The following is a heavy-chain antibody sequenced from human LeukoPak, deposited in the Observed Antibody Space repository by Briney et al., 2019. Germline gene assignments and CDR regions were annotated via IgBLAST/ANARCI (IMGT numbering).Heavy chain of an antibody. Sequence: GGSLRLSCAASGFTFSSYWMHWVRQAPGKGLVWVSRINSDGSSTSYADSVKGRFTISRDNSKNTLYLQMNSLRAEDTAVYYCAKPPPRIAAATGGMDVWGQGTTVTVSS. D-gene: IGHD6-13*01. J-gene: IGHJ6*02. V-gene: IGHV3-74*01. CDR3: AKPPPRIAAATGGMDV. CDR2: INSDGSST. CDR1: GFTFSSYW.